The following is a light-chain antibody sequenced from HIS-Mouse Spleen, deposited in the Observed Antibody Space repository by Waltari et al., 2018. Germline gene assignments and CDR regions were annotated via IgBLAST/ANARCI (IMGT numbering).Light chain of an antibody. CDR2: VAS. J-gene: IGKJ4*01. Sequence: EIVLTQSPATLSVSPGERATLSCRASQSVGSNLAWYQHKPGQAPRPFIYVASTRATGIPARFSGSGSGTEFTLTISSMQSEDFAVYYCQQYNNWPLTFGGGTKVEIK. CDR1: QSVGSN. CDR3: QQYNNWPLT. V-gene: IGKV3-15*01.